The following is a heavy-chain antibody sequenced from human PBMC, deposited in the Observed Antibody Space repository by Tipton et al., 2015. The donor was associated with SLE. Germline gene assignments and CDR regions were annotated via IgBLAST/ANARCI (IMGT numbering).Heavy chain of an antibody. Sequence: TLSLTCTVSGGSISSGGYYWSWIRQHPGKGLEWIGEINHSGSTNYNPSLKSRVTISVDTSKNQFSLKLSSVTAADTAVYYCARTRLDSSGYYSLDAFDIWGQGTMVTVSS. CDR2: INHSGST. V-gene: IGHV4-31*03. D-gene: IGHD3-22*01. CDR1: GGSISSGGYY. CDR3: ARTRLDSSGYYSLDAFDI. J-gene: IGHJ3*02.